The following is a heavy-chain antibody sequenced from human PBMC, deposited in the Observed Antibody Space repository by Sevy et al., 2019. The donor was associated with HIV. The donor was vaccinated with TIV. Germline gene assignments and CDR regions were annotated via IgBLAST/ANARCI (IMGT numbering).Heavy chain of an antibody. Sequence: GGSLRLSCAASGFTFSSYSMSWVRQAPGKGLEWVANIKQDGSEKYYVDSVKGRFTISRDNAKNSLYLQMNSLRAEDTAVYYCARGVATAYYFDYWGQGTLVTVSS. CDR1: GFTFSSYS. CDR3: ARGVATAYYFDY. V-gene: IGHV3-7*03. D-gene: IGHD5-12*01. J-gene: IGHJ4*02. CDR2: IKQDGSEK.